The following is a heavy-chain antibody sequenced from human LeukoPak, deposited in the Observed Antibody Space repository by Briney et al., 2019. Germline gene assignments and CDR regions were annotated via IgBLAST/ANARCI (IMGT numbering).Heavy chain of an antibody. CDR3: ARDRAYGDYAA. CDR2: IYSRDNT. Sequence: HPGGSLRLSCAASGFTASSNYMSWVRQAPGKGLEWISIIYSRDNTDYADSVKGRFIISRDNSKNTVYLQMNSLRADDTAVYYCARDRAYGDYAAWGQGTLVTVPS. V-gene: IGHV3-53*01. CDR1: GFTASSNY. J-gene: IGHJ5*02. D-gene: IGHD4-17*01.